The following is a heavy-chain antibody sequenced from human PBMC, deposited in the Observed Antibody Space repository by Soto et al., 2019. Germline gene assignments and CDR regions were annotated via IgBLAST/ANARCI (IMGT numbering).Heavy chain of an antibody. CDR1: GITFSSYA. Sequence: LRLSCAASGITFSSYAMSWVRQAPGKGLEWVSAISGSGGSTYYADSVKGRFTISRDNSKNTLYLQMNSLRVEDTAVYYCTKAAGSSSWYQFDYWGQGALVTVSS. J-gene: IGHJ4*02. CDR3: TKAAGSSSWYQFDY. V-gene: IGHV3-23*01. CDR2: ISGSGGST. D-gene: IGHD6-13*01.